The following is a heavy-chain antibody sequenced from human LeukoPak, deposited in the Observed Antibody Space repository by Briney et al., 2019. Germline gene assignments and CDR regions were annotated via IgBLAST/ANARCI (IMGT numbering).Heavy chain of an antibody. CDR1: GFTLSHFG. CDR2: ISSSSTTI. V-gene: IGHV3-48*04. CDR3: ARNDYDFWSGYHY. D-gene: IGHD3-3*01. Sequence: GGSLRLACAASGFTLSHFGMNWVRQAPGKGLEWISYISSSSTTIYYADSVKGRFAISRDNAKNSLSLQMNSLRAEDTAVYYCARNDYDFWSGYHYWGQGTLVTVSS. J-gene: IGHJ4*02.